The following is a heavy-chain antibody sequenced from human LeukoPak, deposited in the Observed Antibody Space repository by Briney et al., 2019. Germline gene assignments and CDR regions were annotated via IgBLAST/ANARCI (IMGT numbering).Heavy chain of an antibody. CDR3: ARDAGYSSSWYFHYGMDV. J-gene: IGHJ6*02. CDR2: INPNSGGT. CDR1: GYTFTGYY. Sequence: ASVKVSCKASGYTFTGYYMHWVRQAPGQGLEWMGCINPNSGGTNYAQKFQGRVTMTRDTSISTAYMELSRLRSDDTAVYYCARDAGYSSSWYFHYGMDVWGQGTTVTVSS. V-gene: IGHV1-2*02. D-gene: IGHD6-13*01.